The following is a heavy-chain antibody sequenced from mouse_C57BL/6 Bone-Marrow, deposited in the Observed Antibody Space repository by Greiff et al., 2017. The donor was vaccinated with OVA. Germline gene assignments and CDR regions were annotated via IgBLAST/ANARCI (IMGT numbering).Heavy chain of an antibody. CDR2: ISSGSSTI. V-gene: IGHV5-17*01. D-gene: IGHD1-1*01. J-gene: IGHJ2*01. CDR3: ARRDGSSLDYFDD. CDR1: GFTFSDYG. Sequence: VQLKESGGGLVKPGGSLKLSCAASGFTFSDYGMHWVRQAPEKGLEWVAYISSGSSTIYYADTVKGRFTISRDNAKNTLFLQMTSLRSEDKAMYYCARRDGSSLDYFDDWGQGTTLTVSS.